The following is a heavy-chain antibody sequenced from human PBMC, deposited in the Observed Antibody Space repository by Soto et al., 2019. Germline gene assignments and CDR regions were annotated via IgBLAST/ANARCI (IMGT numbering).Heavy chain of an antibody. CDR1: GGSIDSYY. CDR3: ARGVNAFEI. D-gene: IGHD2-21*01. Sequence: QVQLQESGPGLVKPSETLSLTCTVSGGSIDSYYYSWIRQPPGKGLDWIGDIYYSGSTSYNPSLKSRVTISLDMSKRQFSLRLSGVTAAATAVYYCARGVNAFEIWGPGTMVTVSS. CDR2: IYYSGST. J-gene: IGHJ3*02. V-gene: IGHV4-59*01.